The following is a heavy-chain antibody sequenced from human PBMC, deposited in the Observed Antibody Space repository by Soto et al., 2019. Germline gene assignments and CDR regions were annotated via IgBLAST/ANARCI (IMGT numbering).Heavy chain of an antibody. J-gene: IGHJ4*02. V-gene: IGHV4-30-4*08. CDR1: GGSVSSGNYY. CDR3: ARVYYYYDSSGYPLDY. D-gene: IGHD3-22*01. Sequence: PSETLSLTCSVSGGSVSSGNYYWSWIRQPPGKGLEWIGYIYYSGSTYYNPSLKSRVTISVDTSKNQFSLKLSSVTAADTAVYYCARVYYYYDSSGYPLDYWGQGTLVTVSS. CDR2: IYYSGST.